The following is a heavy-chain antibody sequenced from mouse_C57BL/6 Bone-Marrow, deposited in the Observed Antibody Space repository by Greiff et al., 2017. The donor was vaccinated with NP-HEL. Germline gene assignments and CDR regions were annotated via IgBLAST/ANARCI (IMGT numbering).Heavy chain of an antibody. CDR2: IDPETGGT. Sequence: QVQLQQSGAELVRPGASVTLSCKASGYTFTDYEMHWVKQTPVHGLEWIGAIDPETGGTAYNQKFKGKAILTADKSSSTAYMELRSLTSEDSAVYYCTRSGNYDPYFDYWGQGTTLTFSS. V-gene: IGHV1-15*01. D-gene: IGHD2-1*01. CDR3: TRSGNYDPYFDY. CDR1: GYTFTDYE. J-gene: IGHJ2*01.